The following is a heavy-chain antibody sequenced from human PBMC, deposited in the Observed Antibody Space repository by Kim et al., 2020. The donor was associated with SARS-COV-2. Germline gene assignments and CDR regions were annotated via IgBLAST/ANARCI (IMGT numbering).Heavy chain of an antibody. CDR3: ARAVSSGWRLNWFDP. CDR2: ISSSGSTI. V-gene: IGHV3-48*03. Sequence: GGSLRLSCAASGFTFSSYEMNWVRQAPGKGLEWVSYISSSGSTIYYADSVKGRFTISRDNAKNSLYLQMNSLRAEDTAVYYCARAVSSGWRLNWFDPWGQGTLVTVSS. J-gene: IGHJ5*02. D-gene: IGHD6-19*01. CDR1: GFTFSSYE.